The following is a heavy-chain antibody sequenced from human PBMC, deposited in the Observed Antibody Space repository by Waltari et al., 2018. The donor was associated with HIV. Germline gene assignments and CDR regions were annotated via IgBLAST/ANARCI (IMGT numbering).Heavy chain of an antibody. V-gene: IGHV3-43*01. Sequence: EMQLVESGGTVVQPGGSLSLSCAASGFPFDDYTMHWVRQAPGKGLEWVSLIYWDSSSTYYADSVKGRFTISRDNSKNSLYLQMHSLTTEDTAVYYCAKDRGTGYDYLHHWGQGTLVTVSS. D-gene: IGHD5-12*01. CDR3: AKDRGTGYDYLHH. J-gene: IGHJ4*02. CDR1: GFPFDDYT. CDR2: IYWDSSST.